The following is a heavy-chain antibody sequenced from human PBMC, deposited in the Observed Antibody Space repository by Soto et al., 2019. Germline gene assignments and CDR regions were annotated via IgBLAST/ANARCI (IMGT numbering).Heavy chain of an antibody. CDR2: IYYSGST. CDR1: GGSISSGGYY. CDR3: ARETAVAATLLSYYYGMDV. Sequence: PSETLSLTCTVSGGSISSGGYYWSWIRQHPGKGLEWIGYIYYSGSTYYNPSLKSRVTISVDTSKNQFSLKLSSVTAADTAVYYCARETAVAATLLSYYYGMDVWGQGTTVTVSS. J-gene: IGHJ6*02. V-gene: IGHV4-31*03. D-gene: IGHD2-15*01.